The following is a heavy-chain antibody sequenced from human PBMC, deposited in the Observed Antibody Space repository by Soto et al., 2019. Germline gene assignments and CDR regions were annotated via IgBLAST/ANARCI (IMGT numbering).Heavy chain of an antibody. Sequence: GESLKISCKGSGYSFTSYWIGWVRQMPGKGLEWMGIIYPGDSDTRYSPSFQGQVTISADKSISTAYLRWSSLKASDTAMYYCARPRYYYDSSGYVLDYFDYWGQGTLVTVSS. CDR2: IYPGDSDT. CDR1: GYSFTSYW. V-gene: IGHV5-51*01. J-gene: IGHJ4*02. D-gene: IGHD3-22*01. CDR3: ARPRYYYDSSGYVLDYFDY.